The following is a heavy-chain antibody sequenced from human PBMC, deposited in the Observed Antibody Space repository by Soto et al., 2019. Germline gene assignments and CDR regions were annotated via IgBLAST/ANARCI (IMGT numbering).Heavy chain of an antibody. V-gene: IGHV3-23*01. CDR1: GFTFSSYA. CDR2: ISGSGGST. CDR3: AKVGGILTGYHGDY. D-gene: IGHD3-9*01. Sequence: PGGSLRLSCAASGFTFSSYAMSWVRQAPGKGLEWVSAISGSGGSTYYADSVKGRFTISRDNSKNTLYPQMNSLRAEDTAVYYCAKVGGILTGYHGDYWGQGTLVTVSS. J-gene: IGHJ4*02.